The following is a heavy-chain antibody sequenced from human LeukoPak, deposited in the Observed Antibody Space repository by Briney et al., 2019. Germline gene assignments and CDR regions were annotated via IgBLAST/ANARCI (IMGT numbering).Heavy chain of an antibody. Sequence: PSDTLSLTCAVSGYSISTSNSWAWIRQPPGRGREWIGLIYDGGGIYYNPSLKRRVTMSVDTSRNQFSLRLSSVTAVDPAVYYCARKATTGPTKAAFDIWGQGTMVTVST. D-gene: IGHD4-17*01. CDR2: IYDGGGI. J-gene: IGHJ3*02. CDR3: ARKATTGPTKAAFDI. V-gene: IGHV4-28*05. CDR1: GYSISTSNS.